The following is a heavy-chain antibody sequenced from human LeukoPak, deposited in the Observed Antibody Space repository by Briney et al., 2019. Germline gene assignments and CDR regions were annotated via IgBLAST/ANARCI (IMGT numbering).Heavy chain of an antibody. D-gene: IGHD3-22*01. Sequence: PGGSLRLSCAASGFTFSSYTMNWVRQAPGKGLEWISYISSSSSIIYYADSVKGRFPISRENAKNSVYLQMSSLRAEDTAVYYCAGQYYYDSRGFDYWGQGTLVTVSS. CDR2: ISSSSSII. CDR3: AGQYYYDSRGFDY. J-gene: IGHJ4*02. CDR1: GFTFSSYT. V-gene: IGHV3-48*01.